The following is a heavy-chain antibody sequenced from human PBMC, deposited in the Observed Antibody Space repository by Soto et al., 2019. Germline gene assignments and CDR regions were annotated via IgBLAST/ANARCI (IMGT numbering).Heavy chain of an antibody. D-gene: IGHD3-10*01. V-gene: IGHV3-30-3*01. CDR2: ISYDGSNK. CDR1: GFTFSSYA. J-gene: IGHJ1*01. Sequence: GGSLRLSCAASGFTFSSYAMHWVRQAPGKGLEWVAVISYDGSNKYYADSVKGRFTISRDNSKNRLYLQMNSLGAEDTAVYYCARDGSGSYSTTKIEYFKHWGQGTLVTVSS. CDR3: ARDGSGSYSTTKIEYFKH.